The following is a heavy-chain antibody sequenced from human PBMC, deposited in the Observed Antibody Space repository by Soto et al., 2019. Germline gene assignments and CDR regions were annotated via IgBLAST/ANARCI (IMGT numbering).Heavy chain of an antibody. CDR3: ANGSNYYGSGSYNDYYYGMDV. CDR2: ISYDGSNK. J-gene: IGHJ6*02. CDR1: GFTFSSYG. D-gene: IGHD3-10*01. Sequence: QVQLVESGGGVVQPGRSLRLSCAASGFTFSSYGMHWVRQAPGKGLEWVAVISYDGSNKYYADSVKGRFTISRDNSKNTLYLQMNSLRAEDTAVYYCANGSNYYGSGSYNDYYYGMDVWGQGTTVTVSS. V-gene: IGHV3-30*18.